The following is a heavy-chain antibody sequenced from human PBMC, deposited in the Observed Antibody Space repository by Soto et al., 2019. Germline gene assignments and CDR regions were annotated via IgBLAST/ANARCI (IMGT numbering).Heavy chain of an antibody. J-gene: IGHJ4*02. CDR2: IIPISGAA. D-gene: IGHD1-7*01. Sequence: GASVKVSCKASGGTFSNYVVNWVRQAPGQGLEWMGRIIPISGAANYAQKFQGRVTITADKSTSTSYMELSSLRSEDTAVYYCARDMTRTEVPYFDFWGQGTLVTVSS. V-gene: IGHV1-69*06. CDR1: GGTFSNYV. CDR3: ARDMTRTEVPYFDF.